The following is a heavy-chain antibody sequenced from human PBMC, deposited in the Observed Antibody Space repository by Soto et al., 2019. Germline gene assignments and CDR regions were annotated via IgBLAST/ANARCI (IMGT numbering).Heavy chain of an antibody. CDR1: GGSISSYY. CDR3: ARHEPADYGDFDY. D-gene: IGHD4-17*01. Sequence: SETLSLTCTVSGGSISSYYWSWIRQPPGKGLEWIGFIYYSGSTNYNPSLRSRVTISVDTSKNQFSLKLSSVTAADTAVYYCARHEPADYGDFDYWGQGTLVTVS. J-gene: IGHJ4*02. V-gene: IGHV4-59*08. CDR2: IYYSGST.